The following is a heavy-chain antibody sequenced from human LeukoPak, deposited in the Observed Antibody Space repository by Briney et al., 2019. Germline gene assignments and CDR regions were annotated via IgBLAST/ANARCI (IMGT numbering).Heavy chain of an antibody. CDR2: IIPIFGAA. V-gene: IGHV1-69*01. CDR3: ARGKYCSSTSCYEGFDP. D-gene: IGHD2-2*01. CDR1: GGTFSSYA. J-gene: IGHJ5*02. Sequence: SVKVSCKASGGTFSSYAISWVRQAPGQGLEWMGGIIPIFGAANYAQKFQGRVTITADESTSTAYMELSSLRSEDTAVYYCARGKYCSSTSCYEGFDPWGQGTLVTVSS.